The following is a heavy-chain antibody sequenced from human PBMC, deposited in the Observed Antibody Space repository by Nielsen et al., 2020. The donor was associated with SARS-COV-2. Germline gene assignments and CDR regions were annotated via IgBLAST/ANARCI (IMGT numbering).Heavy chain of an antibody. Sequence: SETLSLTCSVSGDSISGYYWNWIPQLPGKGLEWIGYIYYPGIYRGITNYHPSLNSRVTISLDTSKNQFSLDLTSVTAADTAVYYCARFYGDGPFDYWGQGTLVTVPS. V-gene: IGHV4-59*13. J-gene: IGHJ4*02. CDR3: ARFYGDGPFDY. CDR2: IYYPGIYRGIT. CDR1: GDSISGYY. D-gene: IGHD4-17*01.